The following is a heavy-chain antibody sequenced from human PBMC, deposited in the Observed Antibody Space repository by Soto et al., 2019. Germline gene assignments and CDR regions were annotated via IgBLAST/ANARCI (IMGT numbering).Heavy chain of an antibody. CDR3: ARDSGFVAVAGTGPPPFDY. CDR1: GYTFTSYY. V-gene: IGHV1-46*01. CDR2: INPSGGST. J-gene: IGHJ4*02. Sequence: EASVKVSCKASGYTFTSYYMHWVRQAPGQGLEWMGIINPSGGSTSYAQKFQDRVTMTRDTSTSTVYMELSSLRSEDTAVYYCARDSGFVAVAGTGPPPFDYWGQGTLVTSPQ. D-gene: IGHD6-19*01.